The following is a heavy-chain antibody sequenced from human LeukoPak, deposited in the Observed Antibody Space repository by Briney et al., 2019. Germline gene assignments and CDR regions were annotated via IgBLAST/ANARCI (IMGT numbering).Heavy chain of an antibody. CDR1: VYPISSGFY. V-gene: IGHV4-38-2*02. Sequence: SETLSLTCTVSVYPISSGFYWDWIRQPPGKGLEWIGTFYHNGTTYYSPSLKSRVTISVDTSKNQFSLRLSSVTAADTAVYYCARAKESDYSFDYWGQGTLVTVSS. D-gene: IGHD4-11*01. CDR3: ARAKESDYSFDY. CDR2: FYHNGTT. J-gene: IGHJ4*02.